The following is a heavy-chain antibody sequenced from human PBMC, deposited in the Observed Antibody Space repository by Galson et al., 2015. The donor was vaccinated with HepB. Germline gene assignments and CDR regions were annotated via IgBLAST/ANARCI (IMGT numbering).Heavy chain of an antibody. CDR2: INGGNGCI. Sequence: SLKVSCTASGYTFIDYTMYWLRQVPGKGLEWVGWINGGNGCIDYSVRVKDRFTITRDTSENSMFMEMMNLRAEDTAVYYCAKDRTVLADNYIDVWGKGTPVIVSS. D-gene: IGHD3/OR15-3a*01. CDR3: AKDRTVLADNYIDV. CDR1: GYTFIDYT. V-gene: IGHV1-3*01. J-gene: IGHJ6*03.